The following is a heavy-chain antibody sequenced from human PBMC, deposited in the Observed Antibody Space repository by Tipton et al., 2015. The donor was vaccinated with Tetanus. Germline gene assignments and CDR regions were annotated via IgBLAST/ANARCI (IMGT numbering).Heavy chain of an antibody. J-gene: IGHJ5*02. Sequence: SLRLSCAASGFTFSSQWMSWVRQAPGKGLEWVANIKHDGSTKSYVDSVKGRFTISRDNGNNSLCLQMNNLRAEDTAVYYCARVSDGGYSPWGQGTLVTVSS. CDR2: IKHDGSTK. CDR3: ARVSDGGYSP. CDR1: GFTFSSQW. V-gene: IGHV3-7*03. D-gene: IGHD1-26*01.